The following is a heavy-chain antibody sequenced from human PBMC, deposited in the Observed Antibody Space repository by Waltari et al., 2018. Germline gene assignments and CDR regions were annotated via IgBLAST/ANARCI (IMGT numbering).Heavy chain of an antibody. CDR3: ASTDYEFLSGYY. Sequence: QVQLVPPVSEVKKPGASLKVSCKASGYTFTGYYMHWVRQAPGQGLGWMGGTNPHRGGTNYAQKVQGRVTMTRDTSSSTADMELSRMRADDTAAYYCASTDYEFLSGYYWGQGTLVTVSS. D-gene: IGHD3-3*01. J-gene: IGHJ4*02. V-gene: IGHV1-2*02. CDR2: TNPHRGGT. CDR1: GYTFTGYY.